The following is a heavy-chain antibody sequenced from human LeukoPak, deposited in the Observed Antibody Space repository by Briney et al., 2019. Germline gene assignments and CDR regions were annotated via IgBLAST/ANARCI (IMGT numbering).Heavy chain of an antibody. J-gene: IGHJ6*02. CDR2: ISSSSSYI. V-gene: IGHV3-21*01. D-gene: IGHD3-22*01. CDR3: ARANPGNYYDSSGYSDV. Sequence: GGSLRLSCAASGFTFSSYSMNWVRQAPGKGLEWVSSISSSSSYIYYADSVKGRFTISRDNAKNSLYLQMNSLRAEDTAVYYCARANPGNYYDSSGYSDVWGQGTTVTVSS. CDR1: GFTFSSYS.